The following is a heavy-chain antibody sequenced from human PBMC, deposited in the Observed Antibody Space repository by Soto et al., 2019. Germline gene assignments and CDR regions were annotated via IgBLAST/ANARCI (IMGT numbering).Heavy chain of an antibody. Sequence: SETLSLTCAVYGGSFSGYYWSWIRQPPGKGLEWIGEINHSGSTNYNPSLKSRVTISVDTSKNQFSLKLSSVTAADTAVYYCARGGIAVAGKPDCWGQGTLVTVSS. CDR2: INHSGST. J-gene: IGHJ4*02. CDR1: GGSFSGYY. CDR3: ARGGIAVAGKPDC. V-gene: IGHV4-34*01. D-gene: IGHD6-19*01.